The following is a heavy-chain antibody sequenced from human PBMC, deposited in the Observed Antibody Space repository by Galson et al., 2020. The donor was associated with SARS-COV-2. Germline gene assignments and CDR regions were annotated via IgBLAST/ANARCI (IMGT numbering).Heavy chain of an antibody. CDR3: ARYYYGSERDWFNP. D-gene: IGHD3-10*01. Sequence: SETLSLTCTVSGGSISSSSYYWGWIRQPPGKGLEWIGYIYYSGSTYYNPSLKSRITISVDTSKNQFSLKLSSVTAADTAVYYCARYYYGSERDWFNPWGQGTLVTVSS. J-gene: IGHJ5*02. CDR1: GGSISSSSYY. V-gene: IGHV4-31*03. CDR2: IYYSGST.